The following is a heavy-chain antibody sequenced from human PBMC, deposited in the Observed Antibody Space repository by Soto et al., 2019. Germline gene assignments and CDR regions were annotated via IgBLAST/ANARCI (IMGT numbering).Heavy chain of an antibody. J-gene: IGHJ4*02. CDR1: GGTFSGYA. Sequence: SVKVSCKASGGTFSGYAISWVRQAPGQGLEWMGEIIPMFGTSNYAQKFQGRVTITADESTSTAYMELSSLRSEDTAVYYCARGSCSSTSCYKEYYFDLWGQGTSVTVSS. V-gene: IGHV1-69*13. CDR3: ARGSCSSTSCYKEYYFDL. D-gene: IGHD2-2*02. CDR2: IIPMFGTS.